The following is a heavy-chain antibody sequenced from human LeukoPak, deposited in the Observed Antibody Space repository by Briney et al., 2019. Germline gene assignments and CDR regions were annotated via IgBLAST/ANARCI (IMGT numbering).Heavy chain of an antibody. CDR2: IYPGDSGT. CDR3: ARKVPASYGSGSYYFDY. V-gene: IGHV5-51*01. J-gene: IGHJ4*02. CDR1: GYSFTSYW. Sequence: GESLKISCKGSGYSFTSYWIGWVRRMPGKGLEWMGIIYPGDSGTRYSPSFQGQVTISADKSISTAYLQWSSLKASDTAMYYCARKVPASYGSGSYYFDYWGQGTLVTVS. D-gene: IGHD3-10*01.